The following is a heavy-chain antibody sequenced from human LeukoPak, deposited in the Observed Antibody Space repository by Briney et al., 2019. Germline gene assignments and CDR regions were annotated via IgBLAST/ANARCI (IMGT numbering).Heavy chain of an antibody. D-gene: IGHD3-10*01. V-gene: IGHV4-39*07. CDR3: ARGSAPRLWFGELLSHYYFDY. CDR2: IYYSGNT. J-gene: IGHJ4*02. CDR1: GGSVSSSSYY. Sequence: SETLSLTCSVSGGSVSSSSYYWDWIRQPPGKGPEWIGSIYYSGNTYYNPSLKSRVTISVDTSKNQFSLKLSSVTAADTAVYYCARGSAPRLWFGELLSHYYFDYWGQGTLVTVSS.